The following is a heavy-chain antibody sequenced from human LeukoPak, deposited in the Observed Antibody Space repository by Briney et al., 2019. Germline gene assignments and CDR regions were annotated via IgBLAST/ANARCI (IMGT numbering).Heavy chain of an antibody. Sequence: PGGSLRLSCAASGFTFISSEMNWVRQAPGKGLEWVSHISANGNSRYYADSVKGRFTISRDNAKNSLYLQMNSLRGEDTAVYYCARATWYYGSGSPGTFDIWGQGTKVTVSS. V-gene: IGHV3-48*03. CDR2: ISANGNSR. CDR1: GFTFISSE. CDR3: ARATWYYGSGSPGTFDI. D-gene: IGHD3-10*01. J-gene: IGHJ3*02.